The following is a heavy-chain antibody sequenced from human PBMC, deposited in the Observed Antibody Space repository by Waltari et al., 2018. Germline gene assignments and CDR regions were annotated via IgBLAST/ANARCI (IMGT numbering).Heavy chain of an antibody. CDR3: ATGWWIQSTHLYYGMDV. CDR1: GYTLTELS. V-gene: IGHV1-24*01. D-gene: IGHD5-18*01. J-gene: IGHJ6*02. CDR2: FDPEDGET. Sequence: QVQLVQSGAEVKKPGASVKVSCKVSGYTLTELSMHWVRQAPGKGLEWMGGFDPEDGETIYAKKFQGRVTMTEDTSTDTAYMELSSLRSEDTAVYYCATGWWIQSTHLYYGMDVWGQGTTVTVSS.